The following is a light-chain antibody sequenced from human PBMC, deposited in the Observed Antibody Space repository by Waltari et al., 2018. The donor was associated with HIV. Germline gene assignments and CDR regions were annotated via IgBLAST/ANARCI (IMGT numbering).Light chain of an antibody. Sequence: QSVLTQPPSVSGAPGQKVTISCTRSTSNIGADYDVHWYQKLPGRAQKVLIYGNNTRPSAIPDRFSGSKSGTSASLAITGLQSDDEADYCCHSYDSGLGALFGGGTKVTVL. J-gene: IGLJ3*02. CDR2: GNN. CDR3: HSYDSGLGAL. V-gene: IGLV1-40*01. CDR1: TSNIGADYD.